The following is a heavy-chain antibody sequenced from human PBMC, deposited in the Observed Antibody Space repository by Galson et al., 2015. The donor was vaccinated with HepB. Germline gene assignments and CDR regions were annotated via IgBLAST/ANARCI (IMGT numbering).Heavy chain of an antibody. CDR3: ARDPRYFDWSAPQDY. CDR2: ISAYNGNT. CDR1: GYTFTRYG. Sequence: SVKVSCKASGYTFTRYGISWVRQAPGQGLEWMGWISAYNGNTNYAQKLQGRVTMTTDTSTSTAYMELRSLRSDDTAVYYCARDPRYFDWSAPQDYWGQGTLVTVSS. V-gene: IGHV1-18*01. J-gene: IGHJ4*02. D-gene: IGHD3-9*01.